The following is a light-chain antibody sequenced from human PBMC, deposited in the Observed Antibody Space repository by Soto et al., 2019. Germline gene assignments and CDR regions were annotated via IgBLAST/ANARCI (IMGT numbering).Light chain of an antibody. CDR1: QSVSSN. V-gene: IGKV3-15*01. CDR3: QQYNNWPPT. J-gene: IGKJ5*01. Sequence: ETVMTQSPATLSVSPGERATLSCRASQSVSSNLAWYQQKPGQAPRPLIYGASTRATGIPARFSGSGSGTEFTLTISSLQSEDFAVYYCQQYNNWPPTFGQGTRLEIK. CDR2: GAS.